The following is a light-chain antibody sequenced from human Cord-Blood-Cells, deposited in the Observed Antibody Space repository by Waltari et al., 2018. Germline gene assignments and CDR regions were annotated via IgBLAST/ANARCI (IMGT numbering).Light chain of an antibody. CDR2: GAS. CDR1: QSVSSSY. Sequence: EIVLTQSPGPLSLSPGERATLSCRASQSVSSSYLAWYQQKPGQAPRLLIYGASSRATGIPDRFSGSGSGTEFTLTISSLQSEDFAVYYCQQYNNWPPTFGQGTKLEIK. CDR3: QQYNNWPPT. V-gene: IGKV3-20*01. J-gene: IGKJ2*01.